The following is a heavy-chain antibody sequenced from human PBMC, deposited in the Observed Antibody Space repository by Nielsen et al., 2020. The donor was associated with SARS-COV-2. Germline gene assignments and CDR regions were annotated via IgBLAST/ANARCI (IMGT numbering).Heavy chain of an antibody. D-gene: IGHD6-19*01. V-gene: IGHV5-51*01. Sequence: VRQMPGKGLEWMGIIYPGDSDTRYSPSFQGQVTISADKSISTAYLQWSSLKASDTAMYYCARFIAVAGTGSKREDWFDPWGQGTLVTVSS. CDR2: IYPGDSDT. J-gene: IGHJ5*02. CDR3: ARFIAVAGTGSKREDWFDP.